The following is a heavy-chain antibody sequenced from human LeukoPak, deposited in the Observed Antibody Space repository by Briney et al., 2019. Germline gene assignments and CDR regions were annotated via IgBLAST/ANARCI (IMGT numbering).Heavy chain of an antibody. J-gene: IGHJ4*02. CDR3: ARDPGFDWLLYPIDY. V-gene: IGHV3-21*01. CDR1: GXXXXXXS. Sequence: GGSLRLSCAAXGXXXXXXSXXXXXXAXXXXLXXVXXXXSSSXYIYXAXSVKGRFTISRDNAKNSLYLQMNSLRAEDTAVYYCARDPGFDWLLYPIDYWGQGTLVTVSS. D-gene: IGHD3-9*01. CDR2: XXSSSXYI.